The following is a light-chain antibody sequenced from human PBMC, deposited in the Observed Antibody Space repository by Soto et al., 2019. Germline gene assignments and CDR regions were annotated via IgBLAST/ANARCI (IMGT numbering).Light chain of an antibody. J-gene: IGKJ1*01. V-gene: IGKV4-1*01. Sequence: IVMTQSPDSLAVSLGERATINCKSSQSVLYSSNNKNYLAWYQQKLGQPPKLLIYWASSRESGVPDRFSGGGSGTDFTLTISSLQAEDVAVYYCQQYYSTPRTFGQGTKVDIK. CDR3: QQYYSTPRT. CDR2: WAS. CDR1: QSVLYSSNNKNY.